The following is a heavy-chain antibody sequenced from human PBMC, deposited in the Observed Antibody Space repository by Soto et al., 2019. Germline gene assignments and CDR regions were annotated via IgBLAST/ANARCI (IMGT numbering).Heavy chain of an antibody. CDR3: ARDPLYDYGDLSHVFDI. Sequence: PSETLSLTCAVSGGSISSGGYSWSWIRQPPGKGLEWIGYIYHSGSTYYNPSLKSRVTISVDTSKNQFSLKLSSVSAADTAVYFCARDPLYDYGDLSHVFDIWGKGKMVT. D-gene: IGHD4-17*01. V-gene: IGHV4-30-2*05. CDR1: GGSISSGGYS. J-gene: IGHJ3*02. CDR2: IYHSGST.